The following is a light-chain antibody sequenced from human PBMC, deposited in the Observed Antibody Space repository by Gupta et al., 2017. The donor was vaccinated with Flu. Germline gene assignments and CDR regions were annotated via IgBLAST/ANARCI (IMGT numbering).Light chain of an antibody. CDR1: QNIDKF. V-gene: IGKV1-39*01. Sequence: PASLSASIGDRVTITCRASQNIDKFLNWYQHKPGKAPRLLIGAASILQGGVPSRFTGSGAGTEFTLTITSLQAEDFATYYCQQPYSPPPTFGGGTKVEIK. CDR2: AAS. CDR3: QQPYSPPPT. J-gene: IGKJ4*01.